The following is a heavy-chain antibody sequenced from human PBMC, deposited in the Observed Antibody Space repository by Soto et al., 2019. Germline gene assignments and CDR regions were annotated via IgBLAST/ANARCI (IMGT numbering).Heavy chain of an antibody. CDR1: GYTFTSYA. D-gene: IGHD6-13*01. V-gene: IGHV1-3*05. CDR3: ARDVAAADY. Sequence: QVQLVQSGAEEKKPGASVKVSFKASGYTFTSYAMHWVRQAPGQRLEWMGWINAGNGNTKHSQKLQGRVPSTTDTSASTAYMELSSLRSEDTAVYYCARDVAAADYWGQGTLVTVSS. J-gene: IGHJ4*02. CDR2: INAGNGNT.